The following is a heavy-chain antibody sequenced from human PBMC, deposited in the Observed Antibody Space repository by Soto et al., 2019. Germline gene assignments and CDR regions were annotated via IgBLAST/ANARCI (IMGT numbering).Heavy chain of an antibody. Sequence: GGSLRLSCAASGFTFSSYSMNWVRQAPGKGLEWVSSISSSSYIYYADSVKGRFTISRDNAKNSLYLQMNSLRAEDTAVYYCASGAEEGYYFDYWGQGTLVTVSS. CDR1: GFTFSSYS. CDR3: ASGAEEGYYFDY. J-gene: IGHJ4*02. V-gene: IGHV3-21*01. CDR2: ISSSSYI.